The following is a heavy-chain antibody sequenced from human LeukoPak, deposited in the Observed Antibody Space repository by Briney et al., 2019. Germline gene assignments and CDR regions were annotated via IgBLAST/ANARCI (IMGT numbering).Heavy chain of an antibody. CDR3: AKSSFYGSGRTDYFDY. CDR1: GFTFSDYY. CDR2: ISSSGSTI. J-gene: IGHJ4*02. D-gene: IGHD3-10*01. V-gene: IGHV3-11*04. Sequence: GGSLRLSCAASGFTFSDYYMSWIRQAPGKGLEWVSYISSSGSTIYYADSVKGRFTISRDNSKNTLYLQMNSLRAEDTAVYYCAKSSFYGSGRTDYFDYWGQGTLVTVSS.